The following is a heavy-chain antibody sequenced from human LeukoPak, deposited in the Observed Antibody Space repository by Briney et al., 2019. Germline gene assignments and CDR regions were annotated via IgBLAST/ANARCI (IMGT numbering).Heavy chain of an antibody. V-gene: IGHV1-2*02. CDR2: INPNSGGT. D-gene: IGHD5-12*01. CDR1: GYTVTGYY. Sequence: ASVKVSCKASGYTVTGYYMHWMRQAPGQGLEWMGWINPNSGGTNYAQKFQGRVTMTRDTSISTAYMELSRLRSDDTAVYYCAREAPRGYGFSDYWGQGTLVTVSS. CDR3: AREAPRGYGFSDY. J-gene: IGHJ4*02.